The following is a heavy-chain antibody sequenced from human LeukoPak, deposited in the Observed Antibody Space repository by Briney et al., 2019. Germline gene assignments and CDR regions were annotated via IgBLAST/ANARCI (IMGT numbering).Heavy chain of an antibody. J-gene: IGHJ4*02. Sequence: SETLSLTCTVSGGSISSYYWSWIRQSPGKGLEWIGSIYYSGSTYYNPSLKSRVTISVDTSKNQFSLKLSSVTAADTAVYYCARAAGITGTTAGDDHWGQGTLVTVSS. D-gene: IGHD1-7*01. CDR2: IYYSGST. V-gene: IGHV4-59*05. CDR1: GGSISSYY. CDR3: ARAAGITGTTAGDDH.